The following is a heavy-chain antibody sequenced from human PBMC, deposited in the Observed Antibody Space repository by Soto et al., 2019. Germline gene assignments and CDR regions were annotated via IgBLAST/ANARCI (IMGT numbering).Heavy chain of an antibody. V-gene: IGHV4-4*02. Sequence: SETLSLTCAVSGDSISSSNWWSWVRQPPGKGLEWIGQIFHTGNTNYNPSLKSRVTISVDKSKNQFSLNLTSVTAADTAVYYCARDVALTTGTIRLAHWGQGTLVTVSS. CDR2: IFHTGNT. CDR1: GDSISSSNW. CDR3: ARDVALTTGTIRLAH. D-gene: IGHD1-1*01. J-gene: IGHJ5*02.